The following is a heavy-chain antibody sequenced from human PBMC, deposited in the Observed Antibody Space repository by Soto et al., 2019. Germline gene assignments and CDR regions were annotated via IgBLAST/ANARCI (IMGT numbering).Heavy chain of an antibody. CDR1: GDSVSSHSAA. V-gene: IGHV6-1*01. CDR2: TYYRSKWYN. D-gene: IGHD6-6*01. CDR3: ARETPYSIAARPGLAYGMDV. J-gene: IGHJ6*02. Sequence: SKSLSLTCAIPGDSVSSHSAAWNWIRQSPLRGLEWLGRTYYRSKWYNDYAVSVKSRITLNPDTSKNQFSLQLTSVTPEDTAVYYCARETPYSIAARPGLAYGMDVCGQGTTVTVFS.